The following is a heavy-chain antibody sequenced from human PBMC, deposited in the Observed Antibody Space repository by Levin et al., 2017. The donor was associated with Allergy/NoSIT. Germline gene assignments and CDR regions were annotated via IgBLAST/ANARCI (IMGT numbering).Heavy chain of an antibody. CDR2: IRSKAFGGTK. D-gene: IGHD3-10*01. J-gene: IGHJ3*02. CDR3: ATTSTLLHVGDLSSDACDI. V-gene: IGHV3-49*03. CDR1: GFTFGDYA. Sequence: GESLKISCTASGFTFGDYAITWFRQAPGKGLEWVGFIRSKAFGGTKEFAASVKGRFTLSRDDSERSAYVQMNSLKSEDTAVYYCATTSTLLHVGDLSSDACDIWGQGTMVTVSS.